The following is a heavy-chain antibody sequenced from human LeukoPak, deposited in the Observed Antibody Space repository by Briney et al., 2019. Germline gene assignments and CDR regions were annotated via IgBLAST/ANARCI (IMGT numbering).Heavy chain of an antibody. Sequence: ASVKVSCKASGYTFTGYYMHWVRQAPGQGLEWMGWINPNSGGTNYAQKFRGRVTMTRDTSISTAYMELSRLRSDDTAVYYCARVYYDILTGYPWFDYWGQGTLVTVSS. CDR3: ARVYYDILTGYPWFDY. D-gene: IGHD3-9*01. V-gene: IGHV1-2*02. CDR1: GYTFTGYY. J-gene: IGHJ4*02. CDR2: INPNSGGT.